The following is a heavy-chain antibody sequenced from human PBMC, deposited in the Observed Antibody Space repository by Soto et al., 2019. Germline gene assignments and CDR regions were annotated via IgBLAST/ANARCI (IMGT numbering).Heavy chain of an antibody. V-gene: IGHV3-23*01. J-gene: IGHJ5*02. D-gene: IGHD3-9*01. Sequence: GGSLRLSCAASGFNFSSYAMSWVRQAPGKGLEWVSAISGSGGSTYYADSVKGRFTISRDNSKNTLYLQMNSLRAEDTAVYYFPKDRTIRYFDWLPRDNWFDPWGQGTLVTVSS. CDR3: PKDRTIRYFDWLPRDNWFDP. CDR2: ISGSGGST. CDR1: GFNFSSYA.